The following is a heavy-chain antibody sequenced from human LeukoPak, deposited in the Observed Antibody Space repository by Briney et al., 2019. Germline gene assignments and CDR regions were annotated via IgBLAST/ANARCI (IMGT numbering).Heavy chain of an antibody. D-gene: IGHD3-22*01. CDR3: TRVNRAYYYDSSGYQSSYYFDY. J-gene: IGHJ4*02. V-gene: IGHV3-23*01. Sequence: GGSLRLSCAASGFTFSSYAMSWVRQAPGKGLEWVSAISGSGGSTYYADSVKGRFTISRDNSKNTLYLQMNSLRAEDTAVYYCTRVNRAYYYDSSGYQSSYYFDYWGQGTLVTVSS. CDR1: GFTFSSYA. CDR2: ISGSGGST.